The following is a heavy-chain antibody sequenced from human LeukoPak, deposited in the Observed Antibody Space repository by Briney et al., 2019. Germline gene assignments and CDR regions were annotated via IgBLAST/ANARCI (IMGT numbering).Heavy chain of an antibody. CDR3: ARHIQLWLYYFDY. Sequence: PGGSLRLSCAASRFTFSDYAMSWVRQAPGKGLEWVSVIYSGGSTYYADSVKGRYTISRDNSKNTLYLQMNSLRAEDTAVYYCARHIQLWLYYFDYWGQGTLVTVSS. CDR2: IYSGGST. V-gene: IGHV3-66*04. J-gene: IGHJ4*02. CDR1: RFTFSDYA. D-gene: IGHD5-18*01.